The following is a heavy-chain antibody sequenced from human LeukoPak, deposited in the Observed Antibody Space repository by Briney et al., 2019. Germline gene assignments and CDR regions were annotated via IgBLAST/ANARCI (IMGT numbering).Heavy chain of an antibody. CDR2: ISGSGGST. J-gene: IGHJ4*02. Sequence: GGSLRLSCAVSGFTFSSYAMSWVRQAPGKGLEWVSAISGSGGSTYYADSVKGRFTISRDNSKNTLYLQMNSLRAEDTAVYYCAKSRYQTVTTSYFDYWGQGTLVTVSS. CDR3: AKSRYQTVTTSYFDY. V-gene: IGHV3-23*01. D-gene: IGHD4-17*01. CDR1: GFTFSSYA.